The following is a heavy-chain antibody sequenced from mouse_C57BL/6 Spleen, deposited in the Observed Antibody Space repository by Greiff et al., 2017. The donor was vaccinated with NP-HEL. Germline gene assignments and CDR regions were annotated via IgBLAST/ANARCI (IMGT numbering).Heavy chain of an antibody. J-gene: IGHJ4*01. D-gene: IGHD2-2*01. CDR2: INPNNGGT. CDR1: GYTFTDYN. V-gene: IGHV1-22*01. Sequence: EVQLQQSGPELVKPGASVKMSCKASGYTFTDYNMHWVKQSHGKSLEWIGYINPNNGGTSYNQKFKGKATLTVNKSSSTAYMELRSLTSEDSAVYYWARWVYGYDGDYYAMDYWGQGTSVTVSS. CDR3: ARWVYGYDGDYYAMDY.